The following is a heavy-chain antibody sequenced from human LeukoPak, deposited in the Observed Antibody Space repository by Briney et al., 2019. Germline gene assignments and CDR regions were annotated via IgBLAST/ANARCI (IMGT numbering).Heavy chain of an antibody. V-gene: IGHV3-23*01. Sequence: GGSLRLSCAASGFTFSNYVMNWVRQAPGKGLEWVSGISGSGDSTYYADSVKGRFTISRDNSKNTLFLQMNSLRAEDTAVYYCAREDSSGYYYVGYWGQGTLVTVSS. CDR1: GFTFSNYV. D-gene: IGHD3-22*01. CDR2: ISGSGDST. J-gene: IGHJ4*02. CDR3: AREDSSGYYYVGY.